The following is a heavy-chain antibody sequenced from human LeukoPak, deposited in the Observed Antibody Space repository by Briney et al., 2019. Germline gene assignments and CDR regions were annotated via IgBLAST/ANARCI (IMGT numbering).Heavy chain of an antibody. D-gene: IGHD4-17*01. Sequence: GGSLRLSCAASGFTFSSYAMSWVRQAPGKGLEWVSAISGSGGSTYYADSVKGRFTIPRDNSKNTLYLQMNSLRAEDTAVYYCAKDRHGDHGYFDYWGQGTLVTVSS. J-gene: IGHJ4*02. CDR2: ISGSGGST. CDR1: GFTFSSYA. V-gene: IGHV3-23*01. CDR3: AKDRHGDHGYFDY.